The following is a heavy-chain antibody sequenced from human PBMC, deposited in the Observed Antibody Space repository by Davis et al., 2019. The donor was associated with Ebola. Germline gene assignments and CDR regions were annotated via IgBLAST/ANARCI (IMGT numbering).Heavy chain of an antibody. CDR3: ARVQNYDFWSGLGY. V-gene: IGHV3-21*06. J-gene: IGHJ4*02. Sequence: PGGSLRLSCAASGFTFGSYSMNWVRQAPGKGLEWVSYISSSSSYIYYADSVRGRFTISRDNAKNSLYLQMNSLRAEDTAVYYCARVQNYDFWSGLGYWGQGVLVTVSS. D-gene: IGHD3-3*01. CDR2: ISSSSSYI. CDR1: GFTFGSYS.